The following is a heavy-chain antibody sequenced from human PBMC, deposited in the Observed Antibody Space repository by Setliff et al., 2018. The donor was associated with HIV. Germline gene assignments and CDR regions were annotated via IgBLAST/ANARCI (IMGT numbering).Heavy chain of an antibody. Sequence: SETLSLTCTVSGGSISSSGPGYYWGWVRQAPGGGLEWIGSVYYSGSTYYNPSLKSRVTISLDTSKNQFSLNLSSVTAAETAVYYCARVGYHGSGRYSFDYWGQGTPVTVSS. CDR2: VYYSGST. V-gene: IGHV4-39*01. CDR1: GGSISSSGPGYY. J-gene: IGHJ4*02. D-gene: IGHD3-10*01. CDR3: ARVGYHGSGRYSFDY.